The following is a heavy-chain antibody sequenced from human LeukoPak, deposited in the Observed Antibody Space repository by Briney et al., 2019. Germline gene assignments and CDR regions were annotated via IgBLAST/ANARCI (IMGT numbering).Heavy chain of an antibody. CDR1: GGSISGYY. CDR3: AREGYYTKAFDI. D-gene: IGHD3-3*01. Sequence: SETLSLTCTVSGGSISGYYWSWIRQPPGKGLEWIGYIYYSGSTNYNPSLKSRVTISVDTSKNQFSLKLSSVTAADTAVYYCAREGYYTKAFDIWGQGTMVTVSS. J-gene: IGHJ3*02. CDR2: IYYSGST. V-gene: IGHV4-59*01.